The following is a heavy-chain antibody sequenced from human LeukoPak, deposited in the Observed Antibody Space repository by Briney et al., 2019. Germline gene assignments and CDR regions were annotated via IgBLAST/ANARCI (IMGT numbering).Heavy chain of an antibody. CDR1: GYRFTGYW. D-gene: IGHD4-23*01. V-gene: IGHV5-51*01. CDR2: IYPGDSDT. Sequence: GESLKISCNGSGYRFTGYWIGWVRQMPGKDLEWMGIIYPGDSDTTYSPSFQGQVTISADKSISTAYLQWSSLKASDTAMYYCVRQTDYGGIYFDYWGQGTLVTVSS. CDR3: VRQTDYGGIYFDY. J-gene: IGHJ4*02.